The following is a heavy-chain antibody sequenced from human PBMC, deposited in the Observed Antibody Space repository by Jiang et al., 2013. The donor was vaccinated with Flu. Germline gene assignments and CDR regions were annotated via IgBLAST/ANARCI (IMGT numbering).Heavy chain of an antibody. Sequence: GPGLVKPSETLSLTCTVSGGSISSYYWSWIRQPPGKGLEWIGYIYYSGSTNYNPSLKSRVTISVDTSKNQFSLKLSSVTAADTAVYYCARHAAYRVDDFDYWGQGTLVTVSS. CDR1: GGSISSYY. CDR3: ARHAAYRVDDFDY. V-gene: IGHV4-59*08. J-gene: IGHJ4*02. CDR2: IYYSGST. D-gene: IGHD5/OR15-5a*01.